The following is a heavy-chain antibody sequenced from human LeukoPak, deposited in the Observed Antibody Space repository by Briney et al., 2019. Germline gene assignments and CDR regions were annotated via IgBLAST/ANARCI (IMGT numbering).Heavy chain of an antibody. J-gene: IGHJ6*03. Sequence: GRSLRLSCAASGFTFDDYAMHWVRQAPGKGLEWVSGISWNSGSIGYADSVKGRFTISRDNAKNSLYLQMNSLRAEDTALYYCSKATLYYYMDVWGKGTTVTVSS. CDR3: SKATLYYYMDV. CDR2: ISWNSGSI. V-gene: IGHV3-9*01. CDR1: GFTFDDYA.